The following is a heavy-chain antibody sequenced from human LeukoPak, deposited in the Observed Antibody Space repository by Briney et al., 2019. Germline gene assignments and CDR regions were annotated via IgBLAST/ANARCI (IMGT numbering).Heavy chain of an antibody. V-gene: IGHV3-23*01. CDR2: ISGSGGST. CDR3: AKGEQIVVVPAAMCY. J-gene: IGHJ4*02. D-gene: IGHD2-2*01. Sequence: GGSLRLSCAASGFTFSSYAMSWVRQAPGKGLEWVSAISGSGGSTYYADSVKGRFTISRDNSKNTLYLRMNSLRAEDTAVYYCAKGEQIVVVPAAMCYWGQGTLVTVSS. CDR1: GFTFSSYA.